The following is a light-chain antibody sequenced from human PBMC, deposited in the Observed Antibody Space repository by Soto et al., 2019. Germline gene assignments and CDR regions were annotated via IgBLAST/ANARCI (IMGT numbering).Light chain of an antibody. CDR3: QQRSNWPPT. CDR2: DAS. Sequence: EIVLTQSPATLSLSPGERATLSCRASQSISSYLAWYQQKPGQAPRLLIYDASNRATGIPARFSGGGTGTYFTLTISSLEPEDFAVYYCQQRSNWPPTFGGGTKVEIK. J-gene: IGKJ4*01. CDR1: QSISSY. V-gene: IGKV3-11*01.